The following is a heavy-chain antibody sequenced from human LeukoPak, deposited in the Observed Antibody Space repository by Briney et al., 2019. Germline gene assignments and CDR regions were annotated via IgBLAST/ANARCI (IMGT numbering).Heavy chain of an antibody. CDR3: ARGRYCSSTSCYWGYYYYGMDV. CDR2: MSPNSGNT. J-gene: IGHJ6*02. CDR1: RYTFSNYD. V-gene: IGHV1-8*01. D-gene: IGHD2-2*01. Sequence: ASVKVSCKASRYTFSNYDINWVRQATGQGLEWMGWMSPNSGNTGYAQKFQGRVTMTWNTSISTAYMELSSLRSEDTAVYYCARGRYCSSTSCYWGYYYYGMDVWGQGTTVTVSS.